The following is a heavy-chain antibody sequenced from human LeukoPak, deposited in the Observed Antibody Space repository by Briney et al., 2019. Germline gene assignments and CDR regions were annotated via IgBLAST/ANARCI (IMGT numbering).Heavy chain of an antibody. J-gene: IGHJ4*02. CDR1: GFMFSSYG. V-gene: IGHV3-30*02. CDR3: ARDQKGYYDSSGYLPIDY. D-gene: IGHD3-22*01. CDR2: IQYDGSKE. Sequence: QTGGSLRLSCAASGFMFSSYGMHWVRQAPGKGLEWVAFIQYDGSKEYYADSVKGRFTISRDNSKNTLYLQMNSLRAEDTAVYYCARDQKGYYDSSGYLPIDYWGQGTLVTVSS.